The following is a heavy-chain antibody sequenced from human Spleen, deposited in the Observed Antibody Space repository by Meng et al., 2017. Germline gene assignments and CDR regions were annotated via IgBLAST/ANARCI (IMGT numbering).Heavy chain of an antibody. V-gene: IGHV4-4*02. Sequence: QGQLPASGPGLVKPSGDLSFTCGVSGDSISSRDWWSWVRQPPGKGLEWIGEISQGSGRTNYNPSLKSRVTISLDKSKNQFSLNVNSVTAADTAVYYCVRNEGYSFGAWGQGTLVTVSS. CDR1: GDSISSRDW. D-gene: IGHD2-21*01. J-gene: IGHJ5*02. CDR3: VRNEGYSFGA. CDR2: ISQGSGRT.